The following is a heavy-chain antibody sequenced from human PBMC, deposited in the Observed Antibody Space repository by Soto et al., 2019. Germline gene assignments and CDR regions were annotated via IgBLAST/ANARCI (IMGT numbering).Heavy chain of an antibody. CDR1: GFTFSSYA. J-gene: IGHJ4*02. D-gene: IGHD2-15*01. Sequence: EVQLLESGGGLVQPGGSLRLSCAASGFTFSSYAMSWVRQAPGKGLEWVSAISGSGGSTYYADSVKGRFTISRDNSKNTLYLQMNSLRAEDTAVYYYAKGVVAATSFDYWGQGTLVTVSS. CDR2: ISGSGGST. V-gene: IGHV3-23*01. CDR3: AKGVVAATSFDY.